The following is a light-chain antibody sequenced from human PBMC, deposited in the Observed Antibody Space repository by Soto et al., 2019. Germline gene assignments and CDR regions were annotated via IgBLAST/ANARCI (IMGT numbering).Light chain of an antibody. Sequence: AIPLTQSPSSLSASVGDRVTITCRASQGISSALAWYQQKPGKAPKLLIYDASSLESGVPSRFSGSGSGTDFTLTISSLQPEEFASYYCQQFNNYPTWTFGQGTKVEIK. V-gene: IGKV1D-13*01. CDR2: DAS. CDR3: QQFNNYPTWT. J-gene: IGKJ1*01. CDR1: QGISSA.